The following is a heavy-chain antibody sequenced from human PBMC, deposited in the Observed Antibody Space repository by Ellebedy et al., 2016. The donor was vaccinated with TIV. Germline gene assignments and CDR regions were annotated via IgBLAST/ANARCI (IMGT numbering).Heavy chain of an antibody. Sequence: GESLKISCAVSGLTVRTNYMNWVHQAPGKGLEWVSSIYSGDDTYYADSVEGRFFISRDNSENTLYLQMSSLKAEDTAVYYCARASFYDVDLSGWYFDFWGRGTLVTVSS. CDR2: IYSGDDT. CDR3: ARASFYDVDLSGWYFDF. V-gene: IGHV3-66*01. J-gene: IGHJ2*01. D-gene: IGHD3-10*02. CDR1: GLTVRTNY.